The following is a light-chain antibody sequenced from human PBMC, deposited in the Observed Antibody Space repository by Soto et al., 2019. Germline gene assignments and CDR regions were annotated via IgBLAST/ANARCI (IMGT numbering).Light chain of an antibody. Sequence: QSALTQPASVSGSPGQSITISCTGTSSGVGSYNLVSWYQQHPGKAPKLMIYEDNKRPSGLSNRFSGSKSGNTASLTISGLQAEDEAHYYCYSYAGSSTFDVVFGGGTQLTVL. J-gene: IGLJ2*01. CDR1: SSGVGSYNL. CDR2: EDN. CDR3: YSYAGSSTFDVV. V-gene: IGLV2-23*02.